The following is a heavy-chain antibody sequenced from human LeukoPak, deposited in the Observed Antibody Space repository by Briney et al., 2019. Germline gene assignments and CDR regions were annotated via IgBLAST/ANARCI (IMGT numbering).Heavy chain of an antibody. CDR3: ARGYYYMDV. J-gene: IGHJ6*03. V-gene: IGHV3-21*04. CDR1: SLTFISDS. Sequence: PGRSLTLSWAPSSLTFISDSMNWARHAPGKWREWLSSISSSSSYIYYADSVKGRFTISRDNAKNSLYLQMKSLRAEDTAVYYCARGYYYMDVWGKETTVTVSS. CDR2: ISSSSSYI.